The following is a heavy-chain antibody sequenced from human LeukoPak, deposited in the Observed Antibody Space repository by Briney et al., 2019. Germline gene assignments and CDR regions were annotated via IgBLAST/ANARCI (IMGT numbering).Heavy chain of an antibody. J-gene: IGHJ4*02. CDR1: GFTFDDCA. D-gene: IGHD2-15*01. V-gene: IGHV3-9*01. CDR3: AKGLQGIWYYFDY. Sequence: GGSLRLSCAASGFTFDDCAMHWVRQAPGKGLEWVSGISWNSGSIGYADSVKGRFTISRDNAKNSLYLQMNRLRAEDTALYYCAKGLQGIWYYFDYWGQGTLVTVSS. CDR2: ISWNSGSI.